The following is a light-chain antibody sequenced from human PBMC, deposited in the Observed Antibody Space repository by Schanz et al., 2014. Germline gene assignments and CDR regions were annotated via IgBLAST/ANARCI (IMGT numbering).Light chain of an antibody. J-gene: IGKJ1*01. Sequence: DIQMTQSPSTLSASVGDRVTITCRASQSLNNWLAWYQQKPGKAPKLLIYAASSLQSGVPSRFSGSGSGTDFTLSISSLQPQDFATYYCQHTYSTPWTFGQGTKVETK. CDR1: QSLNNW. CDR3: QHTYSTPWT. V-gene: IGKV1-39*01. CDR2: AAS.